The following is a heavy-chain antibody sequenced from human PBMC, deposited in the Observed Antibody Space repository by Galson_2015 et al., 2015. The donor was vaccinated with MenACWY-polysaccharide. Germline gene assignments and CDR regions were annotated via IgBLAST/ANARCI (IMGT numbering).Heavy chain of an antibody. Sequence: SLRLSCAASGFTFSSNAMSWVRQAPGKGLEWVSAISGSGGSTYFADSVKGRFTISRDNSKNTLYLQMNSLRAEDTAVYYCAKDAGDSGAFDIWGQGTMVTVSS. J-gene: IGHJ3*02. D-gene: IGHD4-17*01. CDR1: GFTFSSNA. V-gene: IGHV3-23*01. CDR3: AKDAGDSGAFDI. CDR2: ISGSGGST.